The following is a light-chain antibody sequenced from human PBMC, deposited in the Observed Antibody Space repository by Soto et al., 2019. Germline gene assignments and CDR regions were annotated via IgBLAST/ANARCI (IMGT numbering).Light chain of an antibody. V-gene: IGKV3-20*01. CDR3: QHYGSSPLFT. J-gene: IGKJ3*01. Sequence: ELVLTQSPGPLSLSPGESATLSCRASQSVSSRYLAWYQQKPGQAPRLLIYGASSSATGMPDRFSGSSSGPDFAITISRLEHQDFAVYYCQHYGSSPLFTFGPGTKVDIK. CDR1: QSVSSRY. CDR2: GAS.